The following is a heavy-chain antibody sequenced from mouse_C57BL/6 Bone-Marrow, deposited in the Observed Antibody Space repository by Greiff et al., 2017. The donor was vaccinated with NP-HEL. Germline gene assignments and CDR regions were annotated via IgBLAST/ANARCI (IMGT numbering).Heavy chain of an antibody. Sequence: EVKLVESGGGLVQPGGSLKLSCAASGFTFSDYYMYWVRQTPEKRLEWVAYISNGGGSTYYPDTVKGRFTISRDNAKNTLYLQMSRLKSEDTAMYYCARHHLLWDYFDYWGQGTTLTVSS. D-gene: IGHD2-1*01. CDR1: GFTFSDYY. CDR2: ISNGGGST. J-gene: IGHJ2*01. CDR3: ARHHLLWDYFDY. V-gene: IGHV5-12*01.